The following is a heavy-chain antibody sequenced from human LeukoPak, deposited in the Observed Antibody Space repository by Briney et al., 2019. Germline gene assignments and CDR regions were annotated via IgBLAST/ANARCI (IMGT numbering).Heavy chain of an antibody. J-gene: IGHJ4*02. D-gene: IGHD3-22*01. CDR2: ISGSGGST. Sequence: GGSLRLPCAASGFTFSSYAMSWVRQAPGKGLEWVSAISGSGGSTYYADSVKGRFTISRDNSKNTLYLQMNSLRAEDTAVYYCAKDLTYYYDSSGYYYVNWGQGTLVTVSS. CDR3: AKDLTYYYDSSGYYYVN. V-gene: IGHV3-23*01. CDR1: GFTFSSYA.